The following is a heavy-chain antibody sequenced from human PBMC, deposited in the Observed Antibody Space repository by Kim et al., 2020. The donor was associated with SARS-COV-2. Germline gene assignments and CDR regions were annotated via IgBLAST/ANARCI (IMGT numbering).Heavy chain of an antibody. CDR3: ARRSFGLRYFDRRDYGMDV. CDR1: GYSFTSYW. Sequence: GESLKISCKGSGYSFTSYWICWVRQMPGKGLEWMGIIYPGDSDTRYSPSFQGQVTISADKSISTAYLQWSSLKASDTAMYYCARRSFGLRYFDRRDYGMDVWGQGTTVTVSS. D-gene: IGHD3-9*01. V-gene: IGHV5-51*01. J-gene: IGHJ6*02. CDR2: IYPGDSDT.